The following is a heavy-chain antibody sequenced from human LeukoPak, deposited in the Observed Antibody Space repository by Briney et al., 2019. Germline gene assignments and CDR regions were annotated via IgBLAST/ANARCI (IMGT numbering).Heavy chain of an antibody. CDR2: IIPIFGTA. CDR3: ARAAVISVAYYYYYYMDV. D-gene: IGHD3-22*01. Sequence: SVKASCKASGGTFSSYAISWVRQAPGQGLEWMGGIIPIFGTANYAQKFQGRVTITADESTSTAYMELSSLRSEDTAVYYCARAAVISVAYYYYYYMDVWGKGTTVTVSS. V-gene: IGHV1-69*13. CDR1: GGTFSSYA. J-gene: IGHJ6*03.